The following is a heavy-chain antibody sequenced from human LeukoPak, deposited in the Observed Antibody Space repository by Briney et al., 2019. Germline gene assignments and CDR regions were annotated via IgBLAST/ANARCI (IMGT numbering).Heavy chain of an antibody. CDR2: ISGSGGST. CDR3: AKGGARGWWGENWFDP. J-gene: IGHJ5*02. D-gene: IGHD2-8*02. V-gene: IGHV3-23*01. CDR1: GFTFSSYA. Sequence: HSGGSLRLSCAASGFTFSSYAMSWVRQAPGKGLEWVSAISGSGGSTYYADSVKGRFTISRDNSKNTLYLQMNSLRAEDTAVYYCAKGGARGWWGENWFDPWGQGTLVTVSS.